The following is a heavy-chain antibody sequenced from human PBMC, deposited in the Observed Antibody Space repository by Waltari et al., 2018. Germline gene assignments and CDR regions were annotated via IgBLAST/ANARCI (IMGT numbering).Heavy chain of an antibody. D-gene: IGHD3-22*01. CDR2: INQGGSEI. CDR3: AREAYDSWNFDF. Sequence: EVKLVESGGGLVQPGESLRLSCAASGFTFKNYWMTWVRQAPGKGLGWVANINQGGSEIFYVDSEKGRFTISRDDSKNSLYLQMNGLRAEDMAVYYWAREAYDSWNFDFWGQGTMVTVSS. CDR1: GFTFKNYW. V-gene: IGHV3-7*01. J-gene: IGHJ3*01.